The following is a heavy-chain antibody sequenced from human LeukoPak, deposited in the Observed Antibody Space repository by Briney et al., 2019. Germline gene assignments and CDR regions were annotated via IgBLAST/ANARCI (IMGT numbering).Heavy chain of an antibody. V-gene: IGHV4-39*07. CDR3: ARGTYCSDGSCYYYLDN. CDR2: ISHSGST. D-gene: IGHD2-15*01. CDR1: GDSIGSSSYY. Sequence: PSETLSLTCTVSGDSIGSSSYYWVWIRQPPGKGLEWIGSISHSGSTDYTPSLKSRVTISVDTSKNQFSLKLSSVTAADTAVYYCARGTYCSDGSCYYYLDNWGQGTLVTVPS. J-gene: IGHJ4*02.